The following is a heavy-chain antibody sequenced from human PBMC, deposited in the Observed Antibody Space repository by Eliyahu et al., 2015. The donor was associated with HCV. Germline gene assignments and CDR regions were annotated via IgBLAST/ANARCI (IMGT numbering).Heavy chain of an antibody. D-gene: IGHD6-13*01. CDR3: ARETGRSSWFVGNYFDY. Sequence: QVQLVQSGAEVKKPGASVMVSCTTSGYAFSHYYMHWVRQAPGQGLEGMGVGQPGGGSSTYAQKFQDRVTMTRDASTSTVYMELSGLRSDDTAVYYCARETGRSSWFVGNYFDYWGQGTLVAVSS. V-gene: IGHV1-46*01. J-gene: IGHJ4*02. CDR2: GQPGGGSS. CDR1: GYAFSHYY.